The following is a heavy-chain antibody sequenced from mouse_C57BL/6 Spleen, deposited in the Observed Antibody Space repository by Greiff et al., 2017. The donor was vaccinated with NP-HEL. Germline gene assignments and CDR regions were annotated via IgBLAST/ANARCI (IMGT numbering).Heavy chain of an antibody. CDR2: IYPGRGST. J-gene: IGHJ4*01. CDR1: GYTFTSYW. V-gene: IGHV1-55*01. Sequence: QVQLQQPGAELVKPGASVKMSCKASGYTFTSYWITWVKQRPGQGLEWIGAIYPGRGSTNYNEKFKSKATLTVDTSSSTAYMQLSSLTSEDSAVYYCARWGVATDAMDYWGQGTSVTVSS. D-gene: IGHD1-1*01. CDR3: ARWGVATDAMDY.